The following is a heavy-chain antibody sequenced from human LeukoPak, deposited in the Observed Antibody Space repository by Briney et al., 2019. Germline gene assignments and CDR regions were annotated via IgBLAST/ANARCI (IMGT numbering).Heavy chain of an antibody. CDR1: GYSFTDFF. J-gene: IGHJ4*02. CDR2: INPSGGST. CDR3: ARDLFNYYDSSGADY. D-gene: IGHD3-22*01. Sequence: ASVKVSCKASGYSFTDFFIHWVRQAPGQGLEWMGRINPSGGSTSYAQKFQGRVTMTRDTSTSTVYMELGSLRSEDTAVYYCARDLFNYYDSSGADYWGQGTLVTVSS. V-gene: IGHV1-46*01.